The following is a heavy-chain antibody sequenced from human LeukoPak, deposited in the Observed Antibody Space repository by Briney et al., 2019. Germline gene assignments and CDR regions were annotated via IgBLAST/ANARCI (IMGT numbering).Heavy chain of an antibody. CDR1: GGSISSYY. CDR3: ARDSRNYYDSSGYSNWFDP. D-gene: IGHD3-22*01. V-gene: IGHV4-59*01. CDR2: IYYRRST. J-gene: IGHJ5*02. Sequence: SETLSLTCTVSGGSISSYYWSWIRQPPGKGLEWIGYIYYRRSTNYNPSLKSRVTISVDTSKNQFSLKLSSVTAADTAVYYCARDSRNYYDSSGYSNWFDPWGQGTLVTVSS.